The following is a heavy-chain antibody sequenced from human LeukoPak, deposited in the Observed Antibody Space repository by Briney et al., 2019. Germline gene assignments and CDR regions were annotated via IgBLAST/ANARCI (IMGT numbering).Heavy chain of an antibody. V-gene: IGHV3-48*01. CDR2: IRGSSTDI. CDR3: VSDHYWAFDH. CDR1: GFIFSDYS. Sequence: GGSLRLFCEASGFIFSDYSMNWVRQAPGKGLEWIAYIRGSSTDITYADSVKGRFSIYRDDAKNSLYLQMGSLSAEDTAVYYCVSDHYWAFDHWDQGILVTVSS. D-gene: IGHD2-8*02. J-gene: IGHJ4*02.